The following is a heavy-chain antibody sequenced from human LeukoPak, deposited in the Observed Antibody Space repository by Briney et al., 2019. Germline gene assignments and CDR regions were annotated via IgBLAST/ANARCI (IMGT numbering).Heavy chain of an antibody. CDR1: GYTFTGYY. J-gene: IGHJ6*03. V-gene: IGHV1-2*02. CDR3: ARGITIFGVVIISYYYMDV. CDR2: INPNSGGT. Sequence: ASVKVSCKASGYTFTGYYMHWVRQAPGQGLEWMGWINPNSGGTNCAQKFQGRVTMTRDTSISTAYMELSSLRSEDTAVYYCARGITIFGVVIISYYYMDVWGKGTTVTVSS. D-gene: IGHD3-3*01.